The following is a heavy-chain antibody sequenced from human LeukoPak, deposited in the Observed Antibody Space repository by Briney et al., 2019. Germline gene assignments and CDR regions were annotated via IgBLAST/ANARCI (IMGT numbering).Heavy chain of an antibody. CDR3: ARHPSYTSGWPLDY. D-gene: IGHD6-19*01. CDR2: IYCGDSDT. V-gene: IGHV5-51*01. Sequence: EESLKISCKGSGYSFTSHWIGWVRQMPGKGLEWMGIIYCGDSDTRYSPSFQGQVTISADKSISTAYLQWSSLKASDTAIYYCARHPSYTSGWPLDYWGQGTLVTVSS. CDR1: GYSFTSHW. J-gene: IGHJ4*02.